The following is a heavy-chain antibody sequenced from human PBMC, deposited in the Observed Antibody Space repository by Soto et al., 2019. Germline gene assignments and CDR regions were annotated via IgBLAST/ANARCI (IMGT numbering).Heavy chain of an antibody. CDR2: ITGTGSNT. J-gene: IGHJ4*02. D-gene: IGHD3-10*01. CDR1: GFTFRSYV. Sequence: EVQLLQSRGGLVKPGGSLRLSCAASGFTFRSYVMSWVRQAPGKGLEWLSTITGTGSNTYYADSVRGRFAISRDNSKDTLYLQMDSLGAEDTAVYYCGKMAWLGDLPGHDFWGQGTLVTVSS. V-gene: IGHV3-23*01. CDR3: GKMAWLGDLPGHDF.